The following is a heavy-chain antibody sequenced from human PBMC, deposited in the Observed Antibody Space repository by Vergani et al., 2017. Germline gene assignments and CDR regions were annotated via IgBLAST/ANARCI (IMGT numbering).Heavy chain of an antibody. J-gene: IGHJ4*02. D-gene: IGHD3-22*01. CDR2: IIPILGIA. CDR1: GGTFSSYA. CDR3: ARNDPTKYYDSRGYFDY. V-gene: IGHV1-69*04. Sequence: QVQLVQSGAEVKKPGSSVKVSCKASGGTFSSYAISWVRQAPGQGLEWMGRIIPILGIANYAQKFQGRVTITADKSTSTAYMELSSLRSEDTAVYYCARNDPTKYYDSRGYFDYWGQGTLVTVSS.